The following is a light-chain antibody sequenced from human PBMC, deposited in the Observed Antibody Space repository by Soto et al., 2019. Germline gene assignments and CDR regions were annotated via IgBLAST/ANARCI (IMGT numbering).Light chain of an antibody. J-gene: IGLJ2*01. CDR3: SSYTSSSTLMV. CDR1: RSDVGGYNY. CDR2: DVS. Sequence: QSALTQPASVSGSPGQSITISCTGTRSDVGGYNYVTWDQQHPGKAPQLMIYDVSNRPSGVSNRFSGSKSGNTASLTISGLQAEDEADYYCSSYTSSSTLMVFGGGTKLTVL. V-gene: IGLV2-14*01.